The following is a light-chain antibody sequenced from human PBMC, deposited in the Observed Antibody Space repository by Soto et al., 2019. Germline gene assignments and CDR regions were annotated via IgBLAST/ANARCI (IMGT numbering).Light chain of an antibody. V-gene: IGKV1-5*03. CDR3: QQYNGYWT. Sequence: DIQMTQSPSNLSASVGDRVTITCRASQSISGSLAWYQQKPGKAPKLLSYEAYNLKSGVPSRFSGSGSGTEYTLTISSLQPDDSSSYYCQQYNGYWTFGQGTRVEIK. J-gene: IGKJ1*01. CDR2: EAY. CDR1: QSISGS.